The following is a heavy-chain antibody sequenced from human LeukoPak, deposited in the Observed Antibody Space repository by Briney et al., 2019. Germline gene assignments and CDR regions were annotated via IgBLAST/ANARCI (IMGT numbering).Heavy chain of an antibody. CDR1: GGSISSYY. CDR3: ARLGGPIYDTLTGYRPGYNWFDP. V-gene: IGHV4-59*08. D-gene: IGHD3-9*01. CDR2: IYYSGST. J-gene: IGHJ5*02. Sequence: SETLSLTCTVSGGSISSYYWSWIRQPPGKGLEWIGYIYYSGSTNYNPSLNSRVTISVDTSKNQFSLKLSSVTAADTAVYYCARLGGPIYDTLTGYRPGYNWFDPWGQGTLVTVSS.